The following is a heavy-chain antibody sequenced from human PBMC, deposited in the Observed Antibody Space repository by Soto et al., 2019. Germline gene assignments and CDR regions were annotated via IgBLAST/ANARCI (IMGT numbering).Heavy chain of an antibody. CDR2: IDPSDSYT. J-gene: IGHJ6*02. Sequence: GESLKISCKGSGYSFTSYWINWVRQVPGKGLEWMGRIDPSDSYTNYSPSFQGLVTISADKSISTAYPQWSSLKASDTAMYYCARLVTSYGMDVWGQGTTVTVSS. CDR3: ARLVTSYGMDV. CDR1: GYSFTSYW. D-gene: IGHD6-13*01. V-gene: IGHV5-10-1*01.